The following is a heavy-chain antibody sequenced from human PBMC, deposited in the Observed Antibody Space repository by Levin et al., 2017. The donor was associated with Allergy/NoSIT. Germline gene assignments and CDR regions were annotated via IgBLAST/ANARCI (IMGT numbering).Heavy chain of an antibody. D-gene: IGHD1-1*01. V-gene: IGHV3-23*01. J-gene: IGHJ6*02. CDR3: AKSESTGPTYYYYYGMDV. CDR1: GFTFSSYA. CDR2: ISGSGGST. Sequence: AASVKVSCAASGFTFSSYAMSWVRQAPGKGLEWVSAISGSGGSTYYADSVKGRFTISRDNSKNTLYLQMNSLRAEDTAVYYCAKSESTGPTYYYYYGMDVWGQGTTVTVSS.